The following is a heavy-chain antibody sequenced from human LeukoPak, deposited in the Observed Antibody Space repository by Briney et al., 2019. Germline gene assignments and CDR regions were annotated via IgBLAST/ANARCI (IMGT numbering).Heavy chain of an antibody. Sequence: GASVKVSCKVSGYTLTELSMHWVRQAPGKGLEWMGGFDPEDGETIYAQKFQGRVTMTEDTSTDTAYMELSSLRSEDTAVYYCATLNIVVVPAAVTYNFGYWGQGTLVTVSS. V-gene: IGHV1-24*01. J-gene: IGHJ4*02. D-gene: IGHD2-2*01. CDR2: FDPEDGET. CDR3: ATLNIVVVPAAVTYNFGY. CDR1: GYTLTELS.